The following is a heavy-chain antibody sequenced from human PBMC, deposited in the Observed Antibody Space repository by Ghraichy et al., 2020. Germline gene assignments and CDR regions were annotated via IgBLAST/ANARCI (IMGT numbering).Heavy chain of an antibody. CDR1: GFTFSSYA. CDR2: ITGSGDNT. D-gene: IGHD2-8*02. V-gene: IGHV3-23*01. CDR3: AKYSSHWWNDVLDI. J-gene: IGHJ3*02. Sequence: GESLNISCAASGFTFSSYAMGWVRQAPGKGLEWVSAITGSGDNTQYADSVKGRFTFSRDNSKNKLYLQLSSLRAEETAVYYCAKYSSHWWNDVLDIWGQGTMVTVSS.